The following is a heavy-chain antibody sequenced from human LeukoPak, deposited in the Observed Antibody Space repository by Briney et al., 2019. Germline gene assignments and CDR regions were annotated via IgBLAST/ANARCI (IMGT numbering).Heavy chain of an antibody. J-gene: IGHJ4*02. V-gene: IGHV3-7*01. Sequence: GGSLRLSCAASGFTFSTYWMAWVGQAPGKGLEWVANIKEDGSVKHYADSVKGRFTISIDNAKNSLYLQMNSLRAEDTAVYYCARDTSGCLDYWGQGTLVTVSS. CDR1: GFTFSTYW. CDR2: IKEDGSVK. CDR3: ARDTSGCLDY. D-gene: IGHD5-12*01.